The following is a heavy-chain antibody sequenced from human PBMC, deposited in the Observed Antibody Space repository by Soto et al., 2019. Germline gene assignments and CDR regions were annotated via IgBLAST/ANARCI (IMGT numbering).Heavy chain of an antibody. Sequence: GGSLRLSCAASGFTVSDYYMSWIRQAPGKGLEWVSYISSRADTIYYADSVKGRFTISRDNAKNSLYLQMNSLGAEDTAVYYCVRREDYIDVWGKGTTVTVSS. CDR2: ISSRADTI. CDR1: GFTVSDYY. J-gene: IGHJ6*03. CDR3: VRREDYIDV. V-gene: IGHV3-11*01.